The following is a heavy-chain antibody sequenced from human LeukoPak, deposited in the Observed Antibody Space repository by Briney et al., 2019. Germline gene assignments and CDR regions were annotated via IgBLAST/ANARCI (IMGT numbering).Heavy chain of an antibody. D-gene: IGHD3-22*01. CDR2: INPSGGST. V-gene: IGHV1-46*01. J-gene: IGHJ5*02. CDR3: ARTSYDSSGYRWFDP. Sequence: ASVKVSCKASGYTFTSYYMHWVRQAPGQGLEWMGIINPSGGSTSYAQKFQGRVTMTRDMSTSTVYMELSSLRSEDTAVYYCARTSYDSSGYRWFDPWGQGTLVTVSS. CDR1: GYTFTSYY.